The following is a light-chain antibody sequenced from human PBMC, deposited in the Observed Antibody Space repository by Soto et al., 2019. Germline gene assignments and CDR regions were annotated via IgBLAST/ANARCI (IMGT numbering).Light chain of an antibody. CDR3: HHYGYGADT. V-gene: IGKV3-20*01. CDR1: ESVRNNS. Sequence: LILTQSPGTLSLSPGERATLSCRASESVRNNSLAWYQQHPGQAPRLLIFGASSRATGIPDRFTGTGSGARFHLTIRRLEPDDSAVYFCHHYGYGADTFGQGTKLEIK. J-gene: IGKJ2*01. CDR2: GAS.